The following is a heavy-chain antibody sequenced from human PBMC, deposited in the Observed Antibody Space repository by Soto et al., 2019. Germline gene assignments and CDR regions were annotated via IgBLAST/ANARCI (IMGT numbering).Heavy chain of an antibody. Sequence: QVHLVQSGGEVKKPGASVKVSCKASGYTFNRHGITWVRQAPGQGLEWMGWISGYNGDINYEQKFQGRVTLSSDTLTSTVYLELKSLRFDDTAVYYCARVRIVGAREIDFWGQGTLVTGSS. CDR3: ARVRIVGAREIDF. J-gene: IGHJ4*02. V-gene: IGHV1-18*04. CDR2: ISGYNGDI. D-gene: IGHD1-26*01. CDR1: GYTFNRHG.